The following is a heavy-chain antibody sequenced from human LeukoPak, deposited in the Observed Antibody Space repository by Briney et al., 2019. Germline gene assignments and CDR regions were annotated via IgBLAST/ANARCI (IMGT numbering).Heavy chain of an antibody. Sequence: SQTLSLTCTVSGGSIGTYYWSWIRQPPGKGLEWIGYIYYSGSTKYNPSLTSRITVSLDTSKNQFSLKLSSVATADTAVYYCARSRSGSYSDFDYWGQGTLVTVSS. V-gene: IGHV4-59*01. CDR1: GGSIGTYY. CDR2: IYYSGST. D-gene: IGHD1-26*01. J-gene: IGHJ4*02. CDR3: ARSRSGSYSDFDY.